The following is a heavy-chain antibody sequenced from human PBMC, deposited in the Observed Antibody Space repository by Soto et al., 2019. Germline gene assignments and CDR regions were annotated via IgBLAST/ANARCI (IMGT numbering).Heavy chain of an antibody. CDR2: ISASGGST. V-gene: IGHV3-23*01. D-gene: IGHD1-26*01. CDR1: GITLSSYA. J-gene: IGHJ4*02. CDR3: AKGQNSGTYRFYFDY. Sequence: WWSLRLSCAASGITLSSYAMSWVRQAPGKGPEWVSGISASGGSTSYADSVKGRFTISRDNSKNTLYLQMNSLRADDTAVYHCAKGQNSGTYRFYFDYWGQGALVTVSS.